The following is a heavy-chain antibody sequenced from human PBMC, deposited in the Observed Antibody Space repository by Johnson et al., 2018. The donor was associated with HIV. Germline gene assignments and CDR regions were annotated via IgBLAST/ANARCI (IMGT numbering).Heavy chain of an antibody. V-gene: IGHV3-30*18. CDR1: GFNFSTYD. J-gene: IGHJ3*02. D-gene: IGHD7-27*01. CDR2: TSYDGSNT. CDR3: AKDDNWGYVVGTFDI. Sequence: VQLVESGGGVVQPGRSLRLSCITYGFNFSTYDMHWVRQAPGKGLEWVAVTSYDGSNTYYGDSVKGRFPIPRDNSKNTLYLQMNSLSAEDTAVYYCAKDDNWGYVVGTFDIWGQGTMVTVSS.